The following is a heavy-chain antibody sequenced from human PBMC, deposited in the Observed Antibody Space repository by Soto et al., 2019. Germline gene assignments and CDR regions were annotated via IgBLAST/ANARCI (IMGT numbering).Heavy chain of an antibody. CDR3: ARDQAVNCSGGSCYEGKFDY. Sequence: PSETLSPTCTVSGGSISRGDYYWSWIRQPPGKGLEWIGYIYYSGSTYYNPSLKSRVTISVDTSKNQFSLKLSSVTAADTAVYYCARDQAVNCSGGSCYEGKFDYWGQGTLVTVSS. J-gene: IGHJ4*02. V-gene: IGHV4-30-4*01. CDR1: GGSISRGDYY. CDR2: IYYSGST. D-gene: IGHD2-15*01.